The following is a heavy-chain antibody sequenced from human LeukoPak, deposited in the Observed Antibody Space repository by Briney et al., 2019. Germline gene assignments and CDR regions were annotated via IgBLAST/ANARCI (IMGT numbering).Heavy chain of an antibody. V-gene: IGHV3-11*01. D-gene: IGHD1-26*01. J-gene: IGHJ6*02. CDR3: ARGGAQGMDV. CDR2: ISGVAGDI. Sequence: GGSLRLSCAASGFTFSDYYMTWIRQAPGKGLEWISYISGVAGDIYYADSVKGRFTISRDNAKTSVYLQMNSLRVKDTAVYYCARGGAQGMDVWGQGTTVTVSS. CDR1: GFTFSDYY.